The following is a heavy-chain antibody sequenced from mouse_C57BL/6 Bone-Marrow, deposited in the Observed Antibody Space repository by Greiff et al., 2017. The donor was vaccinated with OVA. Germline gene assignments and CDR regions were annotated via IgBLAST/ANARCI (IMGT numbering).Heavy chain of an antibody. Sequence: EVQLQQSGAELVRPGASVKLSCTASGFNIKDDYMHWVKQRPEQGLEWIGWIDPENGDTEYASKFQGKATITADTSSNTAYLQLSSLTSEDTAVYYCTSYGNFDYWGHGTTLTVSS. V-gene: IGHV14-4*01. CDR3: TSYGNFDY. D-gene: IGHD2-1*01. CDR1: GFNIKDDY. CDR2: IDPENGDT. J-gene: IGHJ2*01.